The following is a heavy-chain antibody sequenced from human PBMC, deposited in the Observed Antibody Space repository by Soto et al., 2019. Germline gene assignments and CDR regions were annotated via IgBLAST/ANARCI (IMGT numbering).Heavy chain of an antibody. CDR3: AKARPPVQH. J-gene: IGHJ1*01. V-gene: IGHV3-23*01. CDR2: ISGSGGST. Sequence: WVSLRLSCAASGFTCISHAMSCVRQAPGKGLEWVSAISGSGGSTYYADSVKGRFTISRDNSKNTLYLQMNSLRAEDTAVYYCAKARPPVQHWGQGTLVTVSS. CDR1: GFTCISHA.